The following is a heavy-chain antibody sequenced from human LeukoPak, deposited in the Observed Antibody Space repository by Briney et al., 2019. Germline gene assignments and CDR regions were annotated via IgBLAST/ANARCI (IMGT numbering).Heavy chain of an antibody. D-gene: IGHD2-2*01. J-gene: IGHJ6*02. Sequence: SETLSLTCTVSGGSISSYYWSWIRQPPGKGLEWIGYIYYSGSTNYNPSLKSRVTISVDTSKNQFSLKLSSVTAADAAVYYCARGNCSSTSCYPYYYYYYGMDVWGQGTTVTVSS. CDR2: IYYSGST. CDR3: ARGNCSSTSCYPYYYYYYGMDV. CDR1: GGSISSYY. V-gene: IGHV4-59*01.